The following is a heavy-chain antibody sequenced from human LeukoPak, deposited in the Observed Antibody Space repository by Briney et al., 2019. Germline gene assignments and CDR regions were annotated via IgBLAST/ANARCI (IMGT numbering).Heavy chain of an antibody. CDR2: LSHSGST. J-gene: IGHJ5*02. Sequence: SETLSLTCGVSGYSISSGYFWGWIRQPPGKGLEWIGTLSHSGSTYYKPSLKSRVTISVDMSKKQFSLEVIPVTAADTAVYYCVRVGRYSGYDPGCVLDRWGQGTLVTVCS. D-gene: IGHD5-12*01. CDR3: VRVGRYSGYDPGCVLDR. V-gene: IGHV4-38-2*01. CDR1: GYSISSGYF.